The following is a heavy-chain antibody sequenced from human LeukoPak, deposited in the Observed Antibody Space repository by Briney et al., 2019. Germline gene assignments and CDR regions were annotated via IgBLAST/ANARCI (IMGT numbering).Heavy chain of an antibody. V-gene: IGHV3-73*01. J-gene: IGHJ6*02. D-gene: IGHD3-10*01. Sequence: GSLRLSCAASGFTFSGSAMHWVRQASGKGLEWVGRIRSKANSYATAYAASVKGRFTISRDDSKNTAYLQMNSLKTEDTAVYYCARREMVRGVIIYYYYGMDVWGQGTTVTVSS. CDR2: IRSKANSYAT. CDR3: ARREMVRGVIIYYYYGMDV. CDR1: GFTFSGSA.